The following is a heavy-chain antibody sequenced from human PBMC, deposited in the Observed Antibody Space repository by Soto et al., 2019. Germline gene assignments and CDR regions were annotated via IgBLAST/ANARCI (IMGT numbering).Heavy chain of an antibody. CDR3: VLAARGSGAFDI. CDR2: IKQDGSEK. D-gene: IGHD6-6*01. V-gene: IGHV3-7*01. Sequence: PGWSLRLSCAASGFTVSSYWMSLVRQAPGKGLEWVANIKQDGSEKYYVDSVKGRFTISRDNAKNSLYLQMNSLRAEDTAVYYCVLAARGSGAFDIWGKGTMVTVSS. J-gene: IGHJ3*02. CDR1: GFTVSSYW.